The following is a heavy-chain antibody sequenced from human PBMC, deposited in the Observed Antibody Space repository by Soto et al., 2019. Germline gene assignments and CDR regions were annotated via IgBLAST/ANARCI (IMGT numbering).Heavy chain of an antibody. CDR1: DNTFTYYG. CDR2: ISGYNGNT. CDR3: AATGGHYFGMHV. Sequence: XSVKVSCKSSDNTFTYYGISWVRQAPGQGLEWMGWISGYNGNTKYAQKFQDRVTMTADTTTRTAYMEMRSLTSDDTGIYFCAATGGHYFGMHVWGQGTTVTVSS. J-gene: IGHJ6*02. V-gene: IGHV1-18*01. D-gene: IGHD2-15*01.